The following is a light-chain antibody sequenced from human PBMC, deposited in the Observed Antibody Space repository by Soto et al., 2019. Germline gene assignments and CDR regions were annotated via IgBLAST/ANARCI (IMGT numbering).Light chain of an antibody. CDR3: QQYNNWLWT. J-gene: IGKJ1*01. Sequence: EIVMTQSPATLSVSPGERATLSCRASQSVSSNLAWYQQKPGQAPSLLIYGASTRATGIPARFSGSGSGTEFTLTISSLPSEDFAVYYCQQYNNWLWTFGQGTKVEIK. V-gene: IGKV3-15*01. CDR1: QSVSSN. CDR2: GAS.